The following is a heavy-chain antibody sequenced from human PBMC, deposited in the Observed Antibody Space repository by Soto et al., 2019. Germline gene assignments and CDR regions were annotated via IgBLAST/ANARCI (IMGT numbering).Heavy chain of an antibody. CDR1: GGSISSYY. CDR3: ARQGQWLDYFDY. D-gene: IGHD6-19*01. Sequence: SETLSLTCTVSGGSISSYYWSWIRQPPGKGLEWIGYIYYSGSTNYNPSLKSRVTISVDTSKNQFSLKLSSVTAADTAVYYCARQGQWLDYFDYWGQGTLVTVSS. CDR2: IYYSGST. J-gene: IGHJ4*02. V-gene: IGHV4-59*08.